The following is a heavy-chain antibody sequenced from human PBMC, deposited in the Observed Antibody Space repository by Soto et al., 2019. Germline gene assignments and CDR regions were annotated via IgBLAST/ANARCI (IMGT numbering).Heavy chain of an antibody. Sequence: LKISCKGSGYSFAGYWITWVRQKPGKGLEWMGRIDPSDSQTYYSPSFRGHVTISVTKSITTVFLQWSSLRASDTAMYYCARQIYDSDTGPNFQYYFDSWGQGTPVTVSS. CDR3: ARQIYDSDTGPNFQYYFDS. V-gene: IGHV5-10-1*01. J-gene: IGHJ4*02. CDR2: IDPSDSQT. CDR1: GYSFAGYW. D-gene: IGHD3-22*01.